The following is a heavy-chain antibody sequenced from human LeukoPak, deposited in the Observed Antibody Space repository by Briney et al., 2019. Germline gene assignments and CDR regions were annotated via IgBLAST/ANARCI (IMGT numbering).Heavy chain of an antibody. J-gene: IGHJ4*02. V-gene: IGHV3-30*18. CDR2: ISSDGSNK. CDR1: GFTFSTYG. Sequence: GGSLRLSCAASGFTFSTYGMHWVRQAPGKGLEWVAVISSDGSNKYSADSVKGRFTISRDNSENMLYLQMNTLRAEDTAVYYCAKSPSSWKFDDWGQGTLVTVSS. CDR3: AKSPSSWKFDD. D-gene: IGHD6-13*01.